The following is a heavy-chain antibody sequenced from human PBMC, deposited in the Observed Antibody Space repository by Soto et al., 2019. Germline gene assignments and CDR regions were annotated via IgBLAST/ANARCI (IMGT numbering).Heavy chain of an antibody. Sequence: QVQLVQSGTEVKKPGASIKVSCKASGYSFATSGMTWVRQAPGQGLEWMGWISVYNGNTNYDQSLQDRVTMTTDTSTNTAYLEVRKLRSDDTAVYYCARAGQYYAASGYADWGQGTLVTV. CDR3: ARAGQYYAASGYAD. V-gene: IGHV1-18*01. D-gene: IGHD3-22*01. J-gene: IGHJ4*02. CDR1: GYSFATSG. CDR2: ISVYNGNT.